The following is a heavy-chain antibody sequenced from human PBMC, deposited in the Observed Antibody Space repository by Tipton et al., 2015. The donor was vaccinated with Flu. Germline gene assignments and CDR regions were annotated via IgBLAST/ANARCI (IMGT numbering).Heavy chain of an antibody. V-gene: IGHV3-53*01. CDR3: ARVMTSVTTYGMDV. D-gene: IGHD4-17*01. Sequence: GSLRLSCAASGFSVSANYMTWVRQAPGKGLEWLSFIYSGGATYYADSVKGRFTISRDNSNDTLYLQMNSLRAEDTAIYYCARVMTSVTTYGMDVWGQGTTVTVSS. CDR2: IYSGGAT. J-gene: IGHJ6*02. CDR1: GFSVSANY.